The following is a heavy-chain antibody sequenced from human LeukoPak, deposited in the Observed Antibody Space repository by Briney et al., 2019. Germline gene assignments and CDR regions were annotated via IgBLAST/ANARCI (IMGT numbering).Heavy chain of an antibody. CDR2: INPNSGGT. V-gene: IGHV1-2*02. CDR1: GYTFTSYG. D-gene: IGHD2-2*01. Sequence: ASVKVSCKASGYTFTSYGISWVRQAPGQGLEWMGWINPNSGGTNYAQKFQGRVTMTRDTSISTAYMELSRLRSDDTAVYYCAREIDVVVPADTDYWGQGTLVTVSS. J-gene: IGHJ4*02. CDR3: AREIDVVVPADTDY.